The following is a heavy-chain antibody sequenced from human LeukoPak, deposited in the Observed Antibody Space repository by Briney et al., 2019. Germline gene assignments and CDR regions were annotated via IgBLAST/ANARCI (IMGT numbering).Heavy chain of an antibody. V-gene: IGHV3-30*03. CDR1: GFTFSSYG. CDR3: ARARIAALPTTLMDV. D-gene: IGHD6-6*01. CDR2: ISSDGSTK. Sequence: GSLRLSCAASGFTFSSYGMNWVRQAPGKGLEWVAVISSDGSTKYYEDSMRGRFTISRDNSNNTLYLQMNRAEDTDVYYCARARIAALPTTLMDVWGQGTTVTVSS. J-gene: IGHJ6*02.